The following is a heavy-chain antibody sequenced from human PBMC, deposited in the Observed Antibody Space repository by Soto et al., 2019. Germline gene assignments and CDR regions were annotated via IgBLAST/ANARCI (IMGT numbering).Heavy chain of an antibody. CDR1: GFTFSSYS. CDR2: ISSSSSYI. J-gene: IGHJ6*02. V-gene: IGHV3-21*01. CDR3: AREDYYYYGMDV. Sequence: EVQLVESGGGLVKPGGSLRLSCAASGFTFSSYSMNWVRQAPGKGLEWVSSISSSSSYIYYADSVKGRFTISRDNAKNSLYLQMNSLRTEDTAVYYCAREDYYYYGMDVWGQGTTVTVSS.